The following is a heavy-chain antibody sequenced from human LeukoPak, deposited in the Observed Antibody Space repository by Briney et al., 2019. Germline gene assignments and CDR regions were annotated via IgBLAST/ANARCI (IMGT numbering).Heavy chain of an antibody. V-gene: IGHV4-38-2*02. J-gene: IGHJ5*02. CDR1: GYSITRGYF. D-gene: IGHD3-10*01. CDR3: ARGGEVRGVMTPAPNWFDP. Sequence: SSETLSLTCTVSGYSITRGYFWGWIRQSPGKGLEWIASMFHSGSTYYNPSLKSRVTISVDTSKNQFSLKLSSVTAADTAVYYCARGGEVRGVMTPAPNWFDPWGQGTLVTVSS. CDR2: MFHSGST.